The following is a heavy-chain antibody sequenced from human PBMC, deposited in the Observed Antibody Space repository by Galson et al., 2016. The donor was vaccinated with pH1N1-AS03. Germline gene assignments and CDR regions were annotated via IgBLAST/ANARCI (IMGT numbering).Heavy chain of an antibody. CDR3: ARAFKEYLLGDYSSVFDS. Sequence: VSCKASGYTFSSYGITWVRQAPGQGLQWMGWIKNNNDNTIYGQNFQGRVTRTTDPSTNTAYMELKNLRSDDTGVYYCARAFKEYLLGDYSSVFDSWGQGTLVTVSS. J-gene: IGHJ4*02. CDR1: GYTFSSYG. D-gene: IGHD2/OR15-2a*01. V-gene: IGHV1-18*01. CDR2: IKNNNDNT.